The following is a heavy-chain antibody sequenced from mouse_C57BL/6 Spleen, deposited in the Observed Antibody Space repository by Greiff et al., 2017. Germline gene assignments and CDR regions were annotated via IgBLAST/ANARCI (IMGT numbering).Heavy chain of an antibody. D-gene: IGHD3-3*01. V-gene: IGHV1-52*01. CDR2: IDPSDSET. Sequence: QVQLQQPGAELVRPGSSVKLSCKASGYTFTSYWMHWVKQRPIQGLEWIGNIDPSDSETHYNQKFKDKATLTVDKSSSTAYMQLSSLTSEDSAVYYCARRGGRDDYFDYWGQGTTLTVSS. CDR3: ARRGGRDDYFDY. CDR1: GYTFTSYW. J-gene: IGHJ2*01.